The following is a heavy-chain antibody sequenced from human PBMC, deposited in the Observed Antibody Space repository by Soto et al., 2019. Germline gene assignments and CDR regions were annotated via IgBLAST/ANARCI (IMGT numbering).Heavy chain of an antibody. CDR2: ISYDGSNK. J-gene: IGHJ6*02. Sequence: QVQLVVSGGGVVQPWRSLSISCAASGFTFSSYAMHWVCQAPGKGLECVAVISYDGSNKFYRDSVKGRFTISRDNSKNTLYLQINSLRYEDTAVYYCARGDREDIAVVVGARPGEYGVDVWGQGTTVTVSS. CDR3: ARGDREDIAVVVGARPGEYGVDV. D-gene: IGHD2-15*01. V-gene: IGHV3-30-3*01. CDR1: GFTFSSYA.